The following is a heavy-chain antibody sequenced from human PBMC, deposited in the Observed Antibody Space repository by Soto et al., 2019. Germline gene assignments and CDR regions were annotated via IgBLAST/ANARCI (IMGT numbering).Heavy chain of an antibody. Sequence: RRSLGLSFAASEFTFRDYAMNWVRQAPGKGLEWVAVAEGDGGGKYSDSVKGRFTVSRDNSKNILFLQMDSLRAEDTALYYCAKDYVSRNGVYDPSALSGQGTMVIVSS. CDR1: EFTFRDYA. J-gene: IGHJ6*01. CDR3: AKDYVSRNGVYDPSAL. D-gene: IGHD3-16*01. CDR2: AEGDGGG. V-gene: IGHV3-23*01.